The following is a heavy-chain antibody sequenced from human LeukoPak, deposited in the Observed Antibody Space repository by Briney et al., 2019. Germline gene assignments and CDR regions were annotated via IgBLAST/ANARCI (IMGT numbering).Heavy chain of an antibody. CDR3: AKVSYSSSWYFDY. CDR1: GFTFSNYW. CDR2: ISGSGGST. Sequence: GGSLRLSCAASGFTFSNYWMHWVRQAPGKGLEWVSAISGSGGSTYYADSVKGRFTISRDNSKNTLYLQMNSLRAEDTAVYYCAKVSYSSSWYFDYWGQGTLVTVSA. V-gene: IGHV3-23*01. D-gene: IGHD6-13*01. J-gene: IGHJ4*02.